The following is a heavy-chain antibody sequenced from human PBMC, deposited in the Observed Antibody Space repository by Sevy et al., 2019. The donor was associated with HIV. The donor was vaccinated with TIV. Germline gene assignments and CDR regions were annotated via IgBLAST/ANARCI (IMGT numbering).Heavy chain of an antibody. Sequence: GGSLRLSCAASGFTFSRYWVTWVRQAPGKGLEWVANIKHGGGVKKYLDSVRGRFTISRDNAKISVYLEMNRLRDEDTAVYYCTREVTDSGSNWGQGTLVTVSS. D-gene: IGHD3-10*01. J-gene: IGHJ4*02. CDR3: TREVTDSGSN. CDR2: IKHGGGVK. CDR1: GFTFSRYW. V-gene: IGHV3-7*01.